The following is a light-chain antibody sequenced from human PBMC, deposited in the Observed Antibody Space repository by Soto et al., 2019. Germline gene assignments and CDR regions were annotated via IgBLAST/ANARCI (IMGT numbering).Light chain of an antibody. CDR2: AAS. V-gene: IGKV1-33*01. CDR3: QQYDNLSWT. J-gene: IGKJ1*01. Sequence: DIQMTQSPSSLSASVGDRVTITCQASQDISNNLNWYQQKPGKAPKLLIYAASNLETGVPRRFSGSGSGTHFTFTITSLQPEDIATYYCQQYDNLSWTFGQGTKVEIK. CDR1: QDISNN.